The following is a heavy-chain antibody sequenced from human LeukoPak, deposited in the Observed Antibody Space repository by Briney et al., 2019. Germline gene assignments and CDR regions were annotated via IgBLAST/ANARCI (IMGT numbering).Heavy chain of an antibody. Sequence: GGSLRLSCAAPGFTFSSYGMHWVRQAPGKGLEWVALIWYDGSNKYYADSVKGRITISRDNSKNTLYMQMNSMRAEDTAVYYCARALFNYDSSGLTYWGQGTLVTVSS. CDR1: GFTFSSYG. D-gene: IGHD3-22*01. V-gene: IGHV3-33*01. CDR2: IWYDGSNK. J-gene: IGHJ4*02. CDR3: ARALFNYDSSGLTY.